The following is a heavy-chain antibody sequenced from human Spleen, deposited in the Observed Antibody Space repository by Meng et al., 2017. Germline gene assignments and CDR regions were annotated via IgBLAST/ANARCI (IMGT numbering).Heavy chain of an antibody. D-gene: IGHD4-11*01. V-gene: IGHV1-2*06. CDR1: GYTFTDYY. CDR3: AREQSPGHFDY. CDR2: ISTNSGGT. Sequence: QVQLVQSGGEVKKPGASVKVSCKASGYTFTDYYIHWVRQAPGQGLEWMGRISTNSGGTDYVQKFQDRVTMTRDTSISTAYMELSRLTSDDTAVYYCAREQSPGHFDYLGQGILVTVSS. J-gene: IGHJ4*02.